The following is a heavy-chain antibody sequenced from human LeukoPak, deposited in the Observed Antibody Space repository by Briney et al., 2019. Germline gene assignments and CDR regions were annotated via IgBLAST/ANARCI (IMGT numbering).Heavy chain of an antibody. CDR2: IYSGGST. D-gene: IGHD2-15*01. CDR3: AKGRTPDY. CDR1: GFTVSSNY. Sequence: GGSLRLSCAASGFTVSSNYMSWVRQAPGKGLEWVSVIYSGGSTFYADSVKGRFTISRDNSNNTLFLQMNSLRAEDTAVYYCAKGRTPDYWGQGTQVTVSS. J-gene: IGHJ4*02. V-gene: IGHV3-53*01.